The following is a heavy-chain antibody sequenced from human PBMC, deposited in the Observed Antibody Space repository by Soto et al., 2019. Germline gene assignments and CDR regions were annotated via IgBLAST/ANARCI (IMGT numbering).Heavy chain of an antibody. CDR1: GYTFTSYG. D-gene: IGHD3-22*01. Sequence: QVPLVQSGAEVKKPGASVKVSCKASGYTFTSYGISWVRQAPGQGLEWMGWISAYNGNTNYAQKLQGRVTMTTDTSTSTAYMELRSLRSDDTAVYYCARLDDSSGYYGHNWFDPWGQGTLVTVSS. CDR2: ISAYNGNT. CDR3: ARLDDSSGYYGHNWFDP. V-gene: IGHV1-18*01. J-gene: IGHJ5*02.